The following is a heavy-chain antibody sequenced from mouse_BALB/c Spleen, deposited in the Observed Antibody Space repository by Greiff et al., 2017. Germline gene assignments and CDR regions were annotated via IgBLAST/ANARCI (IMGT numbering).Heavy chain of an antibody. J-gene: IGHJ4*01. CDR3: ARERNGNYVYAMDY. Sequence: VQLQQSGPELVKPGASVKMSCKASGYTFTSYVMHWVKQKPGQGLEWIGYINPYNDGTKYNEKFKGKATLTSEKSSSTAYMELSSLTSEDSAVYYCARERNGNYVYAMDYWGQGTSVTVSS. V-gene: IGHV1-14*01. CDR1: GYTFTSYV. CDR2: INPYNDGT. D-gene: IGHD2-1*01.